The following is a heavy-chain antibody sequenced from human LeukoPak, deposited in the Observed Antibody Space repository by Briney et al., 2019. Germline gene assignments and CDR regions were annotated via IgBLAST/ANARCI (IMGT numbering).Heavy chain of an antibody. CDR3: ARDDGCTNGVCEGYFDL. CDR1: GYTFTSYY. V-gene: IGHV1-46*01. CDR2: INPSGGST. Sequence: ASVKVSCKASGYTFTSYYMHWVRQAPGQGLEWLGIINPSGGSTSYAQKFQGRVTMTRDTSTSTVYMELSSLRSEDTAVYYCARDDGCTNGVCEGYFDLWGRGTLVTVSS. J-gene: IGHJ2*01. D-gene: IGHD2-8*01.